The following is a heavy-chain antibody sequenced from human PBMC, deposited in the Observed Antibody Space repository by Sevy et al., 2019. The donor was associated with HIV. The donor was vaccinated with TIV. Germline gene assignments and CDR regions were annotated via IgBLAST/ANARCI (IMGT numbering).Heavy chain of an antibody. J-gene: IGHJ6*03. V-gene: IGHV4-59*01. CDR2: IYYSGST. CDR1: GGSISSYY. Sequence: SETLSLTCTVSGGSISSYYWSWIRQPPGKGLEWIGYIYYSGSTNYNPALKSRVTISVDTSKNQFSLKLSSVTAADTAVYYCARVYYDFWSGYYSHNYYMDVWGKGTTVTVSS. D-gene: IGHD3-3*01. CDR3: ARVYYDFWSGYYSHNYYMDV.